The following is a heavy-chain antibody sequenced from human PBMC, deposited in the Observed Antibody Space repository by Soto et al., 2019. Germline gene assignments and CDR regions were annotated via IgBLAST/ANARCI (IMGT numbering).Heavy chain of an antibody. CDR1: GGTFSSYT. Sequence: ASVKVSCKASGGTFSSYTISWVRQAPGQGLEWMGRIIPILGIANYAQKFQGRVTITADKSTSTAYMELSSLRSEDTAVYYCARDRDAELLWFGELSRNWFDPWGQGTLVTVSS. CDR3: ARDRDAELLWFGELSRNWFDP. D-gene: IGHD3-10*01. CDR2: IIPILGIA. V-gene: IGHV1-69*04. J-gene: IGHJ5*02.